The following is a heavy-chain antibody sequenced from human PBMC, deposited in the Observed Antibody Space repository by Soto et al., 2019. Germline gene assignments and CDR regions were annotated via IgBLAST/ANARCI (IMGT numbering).Heavy chain of an antibody. CDR3: ARETGENWTYEAH. J-gene: IGHJ1*01. D-gene: IGHD1-7*01. Sequence: QVQQQESGPGLVKPSDTLSLICSVSGTYISEFSWSWIRQPAGKGLEWIGRLHINGVTQYNPSFKTRVTMSIDTSRNHFSLNIQSATAADTAVYYCARETGENWTYEAHWGQGTLVTVSS. V-gene: IGHV4-4*07. CDR2: LHINGVT. CDR1: GTYISEFS.